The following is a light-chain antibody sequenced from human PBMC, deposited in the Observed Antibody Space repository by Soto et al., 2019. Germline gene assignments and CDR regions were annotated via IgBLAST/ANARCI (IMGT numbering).Light chain of an antibody. V-gene: IGLV2-8*01. CDR2: EVN. CDR1: SSDVGGYNY. Sequence: QSALTQPPSASGSPGQSVAISCTGTSSDVGGYNYVSWYQQHPGKAPKLMIYEVNKRPSGVPDRFSGSKSGNTASLTVSGLQAEDEADYYCCSYADNNDYVFGTGTKLTVL. CDR3: CSYADNNDYV. J-gene: IGLJ1*01.